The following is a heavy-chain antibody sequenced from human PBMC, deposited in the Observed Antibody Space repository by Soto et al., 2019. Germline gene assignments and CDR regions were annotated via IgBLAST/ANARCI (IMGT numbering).Heavy chain of an antibody. CDR2: ISYDGSNK. Sequence: QVQLVESGGGVVQPGRSLRLSCAASGFTFSSYAMHWVRQAPGKGLEWVAVISYDGSNKYYADSVKGRFTISRDNSKNTLYLQMNSLRAEDTAVYYCAREGGSSGPSYFDYWGQGTLVTVSS. V-gene: IGHV3-30-3*01. CDR3: AREGGSSGPSYFDY. J-gene: IGHJ4*02. CDR1: GFTFSSYA. D-gene: IGHD6-19*01.